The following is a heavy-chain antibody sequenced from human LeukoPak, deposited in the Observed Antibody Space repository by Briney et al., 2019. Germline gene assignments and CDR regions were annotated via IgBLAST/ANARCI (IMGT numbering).Heavy chain of an antibody. CDR2: IYYSGST. CDR1: GGSISSSSYY. CDR3: ARQGIGDGAPAATRYDFWSGYYIGFDY. J-gene: IGHJ4*02. D-gene: IGHD3-3*01. V-gene: IGHV4-39*01. Sequence: PSETLSLTCTVSGGSISSSSYYWGWIRQPPGKGLEWIGSIYYSGSTYYNPSLKSRVTISVDTSKNQFSLKLSSVTAADTAVYYCARQGIGDGAPAATRYDFWSGYYIGFDYWGQGTLVTVSS.